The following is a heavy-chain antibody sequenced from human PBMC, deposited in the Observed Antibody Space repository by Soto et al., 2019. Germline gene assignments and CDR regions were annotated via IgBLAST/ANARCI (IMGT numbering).Heavy chain of an antibody. CDR1: GHPHT. CDR3: GSAQFRGFRLRY. Sequence: QVHLVQSGAEVKKPGSSVRVSCTASGHPHTISWVRQAPGQGLEWLGGIVPTLGSTNYARNFQGRVTISAGKSTGVVHMELIGLRSEGSATYYCGSAQFRGFRLRYWGPGT. D-gene: IGHD2-15*01. CDR2: IVPTLGST. J-gene: IGHJ1*01. V-gene: IGHV1-69*08.